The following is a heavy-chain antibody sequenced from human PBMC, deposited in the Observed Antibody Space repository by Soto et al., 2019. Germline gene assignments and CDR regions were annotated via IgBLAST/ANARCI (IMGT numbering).Heavy chain of an antibody. CDR3: ARESHDILTGPPWVWYFDL. D-gene: IGHD3-9*01. V-gene: IGHV4-34*01. Sequence: QVQLQQWGAGPLRPLETLSLTCGVSGGSFSGYYWAWIRQSPGKGLEWIGEINDRGSINYNPSLKSRVSISVEASTNHYSLKLRSVTAADTAVYYCARESHDILTGPPWVWYFDLWGRGTLVTVSS. CDR1: GGSFSGYY. J-gene: IGHJ2*01. CDR2: INDRGSI.